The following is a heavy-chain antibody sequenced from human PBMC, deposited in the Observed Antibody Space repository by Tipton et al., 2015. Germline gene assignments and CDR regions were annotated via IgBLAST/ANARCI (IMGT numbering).Heavy chain of an antibody. J-gene: IGHJ4*02. Sequence: TLSLTCSASSDSISKYYWSWIRQPPGKELEWIGYIQYSGSTNYNPSLKSRVTISVDTSKTQFSLKMSSVTASDTAVYYCARARGRHGGLFDSWGQGTLVTVSS. CDR1: SDSISKYY. D-gene: IGHD4-23*01. CDR2: IQYSGST. CDR3: ARARGRHGGLFDS. V-gene: IGHV4-59*01.